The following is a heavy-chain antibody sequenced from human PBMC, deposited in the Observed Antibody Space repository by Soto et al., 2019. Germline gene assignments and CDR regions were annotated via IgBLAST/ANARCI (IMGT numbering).Heavy chain of an antibody. CDR1: GFTFRNYG. CDR3: TCDVSSRYFDL. Sequence: QVQLVESGGGVVQPGRSLRLSCAASGFTFRNYGMHWVRQAPGKGLEWVALIWYDGSNTFYTDSVKDRFPISRDNSKSTLHLQMNSLRAEDTAVSYCTCDVSSRYFDLWGRGSLVTVSS. CDR2: IWYDGSNT. V-gene: IGHV3-33*01. J-gene: IGHJ2*01.